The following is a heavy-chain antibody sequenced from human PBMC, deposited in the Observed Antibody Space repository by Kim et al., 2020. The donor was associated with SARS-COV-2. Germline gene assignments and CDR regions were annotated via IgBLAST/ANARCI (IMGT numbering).Heavy chain of an antibody. J-gene: IGHJ4*02. CDR3: AKERRNYCSGGSCHLEY. V-gene: IGHV3-33*06. Sequence: GKGRFNISRDNSKNTLYLQRNNLGAEDTAVYYCAKERRNYCSGGSCHLEYWGQGTLVTVSS. D-gene: IGHD2-15*01.